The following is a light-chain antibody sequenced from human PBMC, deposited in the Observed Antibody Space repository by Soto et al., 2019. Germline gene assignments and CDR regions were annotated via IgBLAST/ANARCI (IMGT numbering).Light chain of an antibody. V-gene: IGLV2-11*01. CDR3: CSYAGSYTFYV. CDR1: SSDVGGYNY. J-gene: IGLJ1*01. Sequence: QSVLTQPRSVSGSPGQSVTISCTGTSSDVGGYNYVSWYQQYPGTAPKLMIYDVTMRPSGVPDRFSGSKSGNTASLTISGLLAEDEADYYCCSYAGSYTFYVFGTGTKLTVL. CDR2: DVT.